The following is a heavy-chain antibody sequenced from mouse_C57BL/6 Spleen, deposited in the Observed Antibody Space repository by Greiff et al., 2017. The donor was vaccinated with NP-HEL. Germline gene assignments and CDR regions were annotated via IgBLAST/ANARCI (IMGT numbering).Heavy chain of an antibody. J-gene: IGHJ3*01. CDR1: GFNFKDYY. CDR2: IDPEDGDT. Sequence: VQLQQSGAELVRPGASVKLSCTASGFNFKDYYMHWVKQRPEQGLEWIGRIDPEDGDTEYAPKFQGKATMTADTSSNTAYLQLSSLTSEDTAVYYCTTRGLGGWFAYWGQGTLVTVSA. D-gene: IGHD4-1*01. V-gene: IGHV14-1*01. CDR3: TTRGLGGWFAY.